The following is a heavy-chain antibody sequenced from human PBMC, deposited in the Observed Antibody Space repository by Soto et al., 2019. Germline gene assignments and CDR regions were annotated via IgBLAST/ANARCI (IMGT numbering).Heavy chain of an antibody. CDR2: ISYEGSNK. Sequence: GGSLRLSCAASGFTFSRYGMHWVRQAPGKGLEWVAVISYEGSNKYYADSVKGRFTISRDNSKNTLYLQMNSRRAEDTAVYYLANTMTTVTTSYYYYGRDVWGQGTTGTVSS. D-gene: IGHD4-17*01. V-gene: IGHV3-30*18. J-gene: IGHJ6*02. CDR1: GFTFSRYG. CDR3: ANTMTTVTTSYYYYGRDV.